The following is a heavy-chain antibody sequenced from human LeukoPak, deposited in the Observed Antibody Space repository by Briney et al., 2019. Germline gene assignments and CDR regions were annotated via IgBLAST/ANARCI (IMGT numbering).Heavy chain of an antibody. J-gene: IGHJ4*02. D-gene: IGHD2-15*01. CDR2: ISAYNGNT. CDR3: ARDSPPAYCSGGSCYFDY. CDR1: AYTFTSSA. V-gene: IGHV1-18*01. Sequence: GASVKVSCKASAYTFTSSAFTWVRQAPGQGLEWMGWISAYNGNTNYAQKFQGRVTMTTDTSTSTAYMELRSLRSDDTAVYYCARDSPPAYCSGGSCYFDYWGQGTLVTVSS.